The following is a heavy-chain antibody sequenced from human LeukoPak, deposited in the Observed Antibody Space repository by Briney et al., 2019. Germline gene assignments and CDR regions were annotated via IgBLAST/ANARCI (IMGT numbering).Heavy chain of an antibody. CDR3: AVESDYYDSSGTFDY. J-gene: IGHJ4*02. Sequence: GGSLRLSCAASGFTFSSYGMHWVRQAPGKGLEWVAVISYDGSNKYYADSVKGRFTISRDNSKNTLYLQMNSLRAEDTAVYYCAVESDYYDSSGTFDYWGQGTLVTGSS. D-gene: IGHD3-22*01. CDR1: GFTFSSYG. CDR2: ISYDGSNK. V-gene: IGHV3-30*03.